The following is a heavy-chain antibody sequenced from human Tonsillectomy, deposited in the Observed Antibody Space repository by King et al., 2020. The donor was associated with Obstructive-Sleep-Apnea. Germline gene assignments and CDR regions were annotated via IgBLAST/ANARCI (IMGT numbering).Heavy chain of an antibody. D-gene: IGHD3-10*01. CDR2: MSYDGNYN. V-gene: IGHV3-30*04. Sequence: VQLVESGGGVVQPGRSLRLSCAASGFIFSSSTIHWVRQAPGKGLEWVAVMSYDGNYNYYADSVRGRFTISRDNSKSTLYLQMNNLRVEDTAVYYCARVRGVGSNFRGRRFYYWGQGTLVTVSS. J-gene: IGHJ4*02. CDR3: ARVRGVGSNFRGRRFYY. CDR1: GFIFSSST.